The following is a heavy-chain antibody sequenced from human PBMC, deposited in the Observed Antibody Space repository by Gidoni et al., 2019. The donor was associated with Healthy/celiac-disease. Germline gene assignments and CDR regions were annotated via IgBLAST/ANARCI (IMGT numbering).Heavy chain of an antibody. CDR1: GFTFSSYA. J-gene: IGHJ4*02. CDR3: AKNRVGDFWSGYPSPDY. CDR2: ISGSGGSK. D-gene: IGHD3-3*01. Sequence: EVQLLESGGGLVQPGGSLLLSCAASGFTFSSYAMSWVRQAPGKGLEWVSAISGSGGSKYYADSVKGRFTISRDNSKNTLYLQMNSLRAEDTAVYYCAKNRVGDFWSGYPSPDYWGQGTLVTVSS. V-gene: IGHV3-23*01.